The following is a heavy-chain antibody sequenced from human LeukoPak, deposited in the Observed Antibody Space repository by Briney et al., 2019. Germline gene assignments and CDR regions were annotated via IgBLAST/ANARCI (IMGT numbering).Heavy chain of an antibody. V-gene: IGHV3-74*01. J-gene: IGHJ3*02. CDR2: ISNDGTTT. D-gene: IGHD3-10*01. Sequence: PGGSLRLSCAASGFTFSGHSMHWVRQAPGKGLVWISGISNDGTTTNYADSVKGRFTISRDNAKNTLYLQMKSLRAEDTAVYYCARGWFGPDSWDQGPMVTVSS. CDR3: ARGWFGPDS. CDR1: GFTFSGHS.